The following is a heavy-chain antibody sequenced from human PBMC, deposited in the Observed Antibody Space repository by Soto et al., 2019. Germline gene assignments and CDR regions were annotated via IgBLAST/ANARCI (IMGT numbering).Heavy chain of an antibody. V-gene: IGHV4-30-4*01. CDR2: IYYSGST. D-gene: IGHD3-22*01. J-gene: IGHJ4*02. Sequence: PSETLSLTCTVSGGSISSGDYYWSWIRQPPGEGLEWIGYIYYSGSTNYNPSLRSRITISLDTSMNQFSLKLSSVTAADTAVYYCARLTSVIVVAFDSWGQGTLVTVSS. CDR1: GGSISSGDYY. CDR3: ARLTSVIVVAFDS.